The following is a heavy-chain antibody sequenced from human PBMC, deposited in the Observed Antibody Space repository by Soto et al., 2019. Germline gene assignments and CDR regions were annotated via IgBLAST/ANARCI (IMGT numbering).Heavy chain of an antibody. CDR1: GDTFTNFG. CDR3: ARVLRGVVNWFDP. Sequence: ASVKVSCKTSGDTFTNFGLSWVRQAPGQGLEWMGWIATYNSNKNYAQKFQGRLTLTTDTSTSTGYMELKSLEYDDTAVYYCARVLRGVVNWFDPWGQGTLVTSPQ. V-gene: IGHV1-18*01. D-gene: IGHD3-10*01. CDR2: IATYNSNK. J-gene: IGHJ5*02.